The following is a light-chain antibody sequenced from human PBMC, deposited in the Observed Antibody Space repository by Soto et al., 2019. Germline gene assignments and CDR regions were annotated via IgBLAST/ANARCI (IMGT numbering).Light chain of an antibody. Sequence: DIQMTQSPSTLSASVGDRVTITCRASQSISSWLAWYQQKPGKAPKLLIYKASSLESGVPSRFSGSGSATEFTLTISSLQPDDFETYYCQPYNSYPYTFGQGTKVDIK. CDR1: QSISSW. CDR2: KAS. CDR3: QPYNSYPYT. J-gene: IGKJ2*01. V-gene: IGKV1-5*03.